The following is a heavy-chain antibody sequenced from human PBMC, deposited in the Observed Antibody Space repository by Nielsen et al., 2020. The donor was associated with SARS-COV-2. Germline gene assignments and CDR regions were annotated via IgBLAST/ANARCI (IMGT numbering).Heavy chain of an antibody. V-gene: IGHV4-31*03. CDR1: GDSIRNSRYY. CDR2: IHYTGSA. CDR3: VRDTLAHGLDV. J-gene: IGHJ6*02. Sequence: SETLSLTCSVSGDSIRNSRYYWTWVRQPPGRGPEWIGNIHYTGSANYSPSLKSRLSMSLEASRNQFSLSVKSMTAVDSAEYYCVRDTLAHGLDVWGQGITVTVSS.